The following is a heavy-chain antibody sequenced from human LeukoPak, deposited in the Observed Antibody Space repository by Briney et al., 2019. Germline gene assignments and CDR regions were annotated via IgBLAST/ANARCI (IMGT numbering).Heavy chain of an antibody. J-gene: IGHJ4*02. CDR3: ARLGDDQLRSLFDY. CDR1: GGSISSSSYY. V-gene: IGHV4-39*01. CDR2: IYYSGST. Sequence: PSETLSLTCTVSGGSISSSSYYWGWIRQPPGKGLEWIGSIYYSGSTYYNPSLKSRVTISVDTSKNQFSLKLSSVTAADTAVYYCARLGDDQLRSLFDYWGQGTLVTVSS. D-gene: IGHD2-2*01.